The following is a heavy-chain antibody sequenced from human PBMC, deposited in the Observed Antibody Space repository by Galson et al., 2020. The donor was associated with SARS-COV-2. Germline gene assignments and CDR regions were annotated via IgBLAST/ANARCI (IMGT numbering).Heavy chain of an antibody. CDR3: AKTLVGMGGYMDV. D-gene: IGHD2-2*01. V-gene: IGHV3-23*01. CDR2: INRSGGFI. Sequence: GGSLRLSCGGSGFIFSVYAMNWVRQAPGKGLEWVATINRSGGFIYYQDSVQGRFTISRDNTKDTVFLQMNRLRAEDTAVYYCAKTLVGMGGYMDVWGKGTTVTVSS. J-gene: IGHJ6*03. CDR1: GFIFSVYA.